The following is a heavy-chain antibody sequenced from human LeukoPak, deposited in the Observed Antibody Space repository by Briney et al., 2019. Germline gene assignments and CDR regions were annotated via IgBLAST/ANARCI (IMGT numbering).Heavy chain of an antibody. CDR3: TRDRVFIVVVPAARYYMDV. J-gene: IGHJ6*03. V-gene: IGHV3-49*04. Sequence: GGSLRLSCTASGFTFGDYAMSWVRQAPGKGLEWVGFIRGKAYGRTSEYAASVKGRFTISRDDSKSIAYLQMNSLKTEDTAVYYCTRDRVFIVVVPAARYYMDVWGKGTTVTVCS. D-gene: IGHD2-2*01. CDR1: GFTFGDYA. CDR2: IRGKAYGRTS.